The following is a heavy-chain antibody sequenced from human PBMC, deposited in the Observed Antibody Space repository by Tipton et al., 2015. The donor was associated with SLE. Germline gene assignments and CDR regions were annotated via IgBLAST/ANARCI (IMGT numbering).Heavy chain of an antibody. CDR1: GYSFTSYW. J-gene: IGHJ4*02. V-gene: IGHV5-10-1*01. D-gene: IGHD2-8*01. Sequence: QLVQSGAEVKKPGESLRISCKGSGYSFTSYWISWVRQMPGKGLEWMGRIDPSDSYTNYSPSFQGHVTISADRSISTAYLQWSSLKASDTAMYYCARVGVLMVYWMSFDYWGQGTLVTVSS. CDR3: ARVGVLMVYWMSFDY. CDR2: IDPSDSYT.